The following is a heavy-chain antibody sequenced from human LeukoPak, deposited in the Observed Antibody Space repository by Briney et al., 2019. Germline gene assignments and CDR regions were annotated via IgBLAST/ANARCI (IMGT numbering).Heavy chain of an antibody. CDR2: ISGGGDTT. V-gene: IGHV3-23*01. J-gene: IGHJ4*02. Sequence: GSLRLSCAASGLTFRAYGMSWVRQAPGKGLEWVSSISGGGDTTYYADSVRGRFTISRDNSKNTMYLQMNSLRAEDTAVYYCPILGPLDYWGQGTLVAVSS. CDR3: PILGPLDY. CDR1: GLTFRAYG.